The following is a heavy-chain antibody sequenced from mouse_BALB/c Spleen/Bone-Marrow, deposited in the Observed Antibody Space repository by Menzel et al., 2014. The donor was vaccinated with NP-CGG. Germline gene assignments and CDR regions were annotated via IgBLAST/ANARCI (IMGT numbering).Heavy chain of an antibody. CDR3: ASYDYGYYFDY. D-gene: IGHD2-4*01. CDR2: IVPANGNT. V-gene: IGHV14-3*02. J-gene: IGHJ2*01. CDR1: GFNIKDTY. Sequence: EVQRVESGAELVKPGASVKLSCTTSGFNIKDTYMHWVKLRPEQGLEWIGRIVPANGNTKYAPKFQGKATITADTSSNTAYLQLSSLTSEDTAVYFCASYDYGYYFDYWGQGTTLTVSS.